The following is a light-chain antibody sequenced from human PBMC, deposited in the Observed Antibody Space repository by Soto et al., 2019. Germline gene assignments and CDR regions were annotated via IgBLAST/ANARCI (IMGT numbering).Light chain of an antibody. J-gene: IGKJ3*01. Sequence: EIVLTQSPGTLSLSPGERATLSCRASQSVNSDYLAWYQQRPGQAPRLLIYGTFNRPTGIPDRFSGTRSGTDFTLTISRLEPEDFAVYYCQQRSNWPPRFTFGPGTKVDIK. V-gene: IGKV3D-20*02. CDR1: QSVNSDY. CDR2: GTF. CDR3: QQRSNWPPRFT.